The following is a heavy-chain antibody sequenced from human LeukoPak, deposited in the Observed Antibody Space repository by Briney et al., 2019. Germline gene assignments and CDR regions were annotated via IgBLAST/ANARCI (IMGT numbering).Heavy chain of an antibody. Sequence: GESLKISCKGSGYSFTTCWIAWVRQMPGKGLEWVGIIYPGDSDTRYSPSFQGQVTISADKSINTAYLQWSSLKASDTAIYYCARRYCSSTTCRGDFDYWGQGTLVTVSS. CDR1: GYSFTTCW. J-gene: IGHJ4*02. CDR2: IYPGDSDT. D-gene: IGHD2-2*01. V-gene: IGHV5-51*01. CDR3: ARRYCSSTTCRGDFDY.